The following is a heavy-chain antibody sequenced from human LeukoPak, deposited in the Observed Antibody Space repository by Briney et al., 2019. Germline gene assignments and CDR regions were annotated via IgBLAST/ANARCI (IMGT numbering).Heavy chain of an antibody. CDR1: GFTFSIYA. CDR3: AKGQQLVSN. CDR2: ISASGGST. V-gene: IGHV3-23*01. D-gene: IGHD6-13*01. J-gene: IGHJ4*02. Sequence: HPGGSLRLSCAASGFTFSIYAMSWVRQAPGKGLEWVAGISASGGSTYYADSVKGRFTISRDNSKNTLNLQMNSLRAEDTALYYCAKGQQLVSNWGQGTLVTVSS.